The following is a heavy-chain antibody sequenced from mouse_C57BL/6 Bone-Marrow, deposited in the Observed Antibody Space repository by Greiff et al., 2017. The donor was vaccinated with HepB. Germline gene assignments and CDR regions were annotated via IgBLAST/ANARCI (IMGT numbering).Heavy chain of an antibody. V-gene: IGHV5-4*01. J-gene: IGHJ1*03. CDR1: GFTFSSYA. CDR3: ARANWDVNFGV. D-gene: IGHD4-1*01. CDR2: ISDGGSYT. Sequence: EVHLVESGGGLVKPGGSLKLSCAASGFTFSSYAMSWVRQTPEKRLEWVATISDGGSYTYYPDNVKGRFTISRDNAKNNLYLQMSHLKSEDTAMYYCARANWDVNFGVWGTGTTVTVSS.